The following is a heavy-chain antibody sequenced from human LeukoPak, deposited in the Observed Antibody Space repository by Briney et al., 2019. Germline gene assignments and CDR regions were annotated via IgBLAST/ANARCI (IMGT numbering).Heavy chain of an antibody. CDR2: IYYSGST. CDR3: ARLQLAAAGNRWFDP. CDR1: GGSISSYY. D-gene: IGHD6-13*01. V-gene: IGHV4-59*08. J-gene: IGHJ5*02. Sequence: PSETLSLTCTVSGGSISSYYWSWIRQPPGKGLEWIGYIYYSGSTNYNPSLKSRVTISVDTSKNQFSLKLSSVTAADTVMYYCARLQLAAAGNRWFDPWGQGTLVTVSS.